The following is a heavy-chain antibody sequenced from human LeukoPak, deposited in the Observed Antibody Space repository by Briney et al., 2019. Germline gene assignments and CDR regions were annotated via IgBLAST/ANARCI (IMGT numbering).Heavy chain of an antibody. CDR2: INNSGGST. CDR1: GFTFSVYA. CDR3: ARDLGCSSTSCYPVRSNWFDP. D-gene: IGHD2-2*01. Sequence: QSGGSLRLSCAASGFTFSVYAMSWVRQAPGKGLEWISEINNSGGSTYYADSVKGRFTISRDNPKNTLYLQMNSLRAEDTAVYYCARDLGCSSTSCYPVRSNWFDPWGQGTLVTVSS. J-gene: IGHJ5*02. V-gene: IGHV3-23*01.